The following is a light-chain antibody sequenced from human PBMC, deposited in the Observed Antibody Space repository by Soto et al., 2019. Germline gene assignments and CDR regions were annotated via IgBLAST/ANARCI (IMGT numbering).Light chain of an antibody. J-gene: IGLJ1*01. CDR3: GSWDSSLSAYV. CDR1: SSNIGGNS. V-gene: IGLV1-51*01. CDR2: DDN. Sequence: QSVMTQSPSVSAAPGQTVTISCSGSSSNIGGNSVSWYQQLPGTAPKLLIYDDNKRPSGIPDRFSGSKSGTSATLGITGFQTGDEADYYCGSWDSSLSAYVFGTGTKVTVL.